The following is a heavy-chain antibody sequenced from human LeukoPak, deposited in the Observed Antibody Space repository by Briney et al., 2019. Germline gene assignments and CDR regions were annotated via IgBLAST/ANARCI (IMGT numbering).Heavy chain of an antibody. CDR1: GYGFPGYW. CDR3: ARRRNYYGSGSYYAFDI. V-gene: IGHV5-51*01. CDR2: IYPDNSDT. J-gene: IGHJ3*02. D-gene: IGHD3-10*01. Sequence: GESLKISCKGSGYGFPGYWIAWMRQTPGKGLEWMGIIYPDNSDTKYSPSCQGQVTISVDKSISTAYLQWSSLKASDTAMYYCARRRNYYGSGSYYAFDIWGQGTMVTVSS.